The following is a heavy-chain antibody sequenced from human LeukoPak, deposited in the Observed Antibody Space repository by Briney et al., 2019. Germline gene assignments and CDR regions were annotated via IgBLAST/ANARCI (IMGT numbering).Heavy chain of an antibody. CDR1: GYSISSGYY. J-gene: IGHJ4*02. V-gene: IGHV4-38-2*02. Sequence: PSETLSLTCTVSGYSISSGYYWGWIRQPPGKGLEWIGSVYYSGSTYYTPSLKSRVSISVDTSKNQFSLKVISSTTADTAVYYCARDTGTSWRSDYWGQGILVTVSS. CDR2: VYYSGST. D-gene: IGHD6-13*01. CDR3: ARDTGTSWRSDY.